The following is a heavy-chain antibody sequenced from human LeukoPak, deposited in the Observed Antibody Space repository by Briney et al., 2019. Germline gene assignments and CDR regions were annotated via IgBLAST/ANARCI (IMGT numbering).Heavy chain of an antibody. J-gene: IGHJ4*02. CDR2: IIPILGIA. CDR3: ATSYYYDRFDY. V-gene: IGHV1-69*04. CDR1: GGTFSSYA. D-gene: IGHD3-22*01. Sequence: ASVKVSCKASGGTFSSYAISWVRQAPGQGLEWMGRIIPILGIANYAQKFQGRVTITADKSTSTACMELSSLRSEDTAVYYCATSYYYDRFDYWGQGTLVTVSS.